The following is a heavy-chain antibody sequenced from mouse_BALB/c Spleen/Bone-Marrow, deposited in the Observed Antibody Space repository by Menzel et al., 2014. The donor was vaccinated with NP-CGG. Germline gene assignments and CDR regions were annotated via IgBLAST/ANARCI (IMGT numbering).Heavy chain of an antibody. CDR3: ALLGNYGYFDV. D-gene: IGHD2-1*01. J-gene: IGHJ1*01. Sequence: EVKLQESGGGLVQPGGSLKLSCAASGFDFSRYWMSWVRQAPGKGLEWIGDINPDSSTINYTPSLKDKFIISRDNAKNTLYLQMSKVRSEDTALYYCALLGNYGYFDVWGAGTTVTVSS. CDR2: INPDSSTI. CDR1: GFDFSRYW. V-gene: IGHV4-1*02.